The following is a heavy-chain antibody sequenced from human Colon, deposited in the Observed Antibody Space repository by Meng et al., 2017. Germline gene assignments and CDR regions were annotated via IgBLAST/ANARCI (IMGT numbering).Heavy chain of an antibody. J-gene: IGHJ4*02. CDR1: GGSISTGGYY. V-gene: IGHV4-31*01. D-gene: IGHD1-26*01. CDR3: ARVRRSGDDFDY. Sequence: QVRLQGSGPGLVKPSQTLSLTCTVSGGSISTGGYYWSWIRQLPGKGLEWIGYIYYSGSTYYNPSLRSLVSISVDTSKNQFSLRLTSVTAADTAVYYCARVRRSGDDFDYWGQGTLVTVSS. CDR2: IYYSGST.